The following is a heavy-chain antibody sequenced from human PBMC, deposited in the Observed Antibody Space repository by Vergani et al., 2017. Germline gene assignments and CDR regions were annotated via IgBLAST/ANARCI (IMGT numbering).Heavy chain of an antibody. D-gene: IGHD6-13*01. CDR1: GFTFSSYA. Sequence: EVQLVESGGGLVKPGGSLRLSCAASGFTFSSYAMHWVRQATGKGLEWVSAIGTAGGTYYPGSVKGRFTITSENAKNSLYLQMNSLRAGDTAVYYCSRAVVAAAGLDYWGQGTLVTVSS. V-gene: IGHV3-13*04. J-gene: IGHJ4*02. CDR2: IGTAGGT. CDR3: SRAVVAAAGLDY.